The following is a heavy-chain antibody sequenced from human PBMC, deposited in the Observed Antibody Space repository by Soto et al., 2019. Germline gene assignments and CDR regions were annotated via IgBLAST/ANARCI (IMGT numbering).Heavy chain of an antibody. CDR1: GGSISSFY. CDR3: ARGGGRDSGSMYYYNGMDV. CDR2: ISVSGTT. V-gene: IGHV4-4*07. D-gene: IGHD1-26*01. Sequence: SETLSLTCTVSGGSISSFYWSWIRQPAGKGLEWIARISVSGTTTYNPSLKSRVTMSVDTSKNQFSLKLSSVTAADTAVYYCARGGGRDSGSMYYYNGMDVWGQGTTVTVSS. J-gene: IGHJ6*02.